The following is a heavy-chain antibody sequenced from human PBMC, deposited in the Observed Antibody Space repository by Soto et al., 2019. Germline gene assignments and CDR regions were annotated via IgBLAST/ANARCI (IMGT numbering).Heavy chain of an antibody. CDR2: TSYDGSNK. D-gene: IGHD3-3*01. Sequence: QVQLVESGGGVVQPGRSLRLSCTASGFSINNFAMHWVRQAPGKGLEWVAVTSYDGSNKYYADSVKGRFTISRDNSKNTLYVQMNSLRPEDTAVYHCERRQDFGGSHYYHGMDVWGQGTAVTVSS. J-gene: IGHJ6*02. CDR1: GFSINNFA. CDR3: ERRQDFGGSHYYHGMDV. V-gene: IGHV3-30-3*01.